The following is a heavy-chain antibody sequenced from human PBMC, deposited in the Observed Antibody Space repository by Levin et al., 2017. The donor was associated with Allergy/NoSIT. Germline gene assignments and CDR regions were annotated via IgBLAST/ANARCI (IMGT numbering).Heavy chain of an antibody. V-gene: IGHV3-21*01. CDR3: ARSPEV. CDR1: GFTFNIYT. CDR2: ISTNSAYI. Sequence: GGSLRLSCSTSGFTFNIYTMNWVRQAPGKGLEWISFISTNSAYIFYADSVRGRFTISRDNAEGSLYLQMNSLRADDTAIYYCARSPEVWGQGTPVTVSS. J-gene: IGHJ4*02.